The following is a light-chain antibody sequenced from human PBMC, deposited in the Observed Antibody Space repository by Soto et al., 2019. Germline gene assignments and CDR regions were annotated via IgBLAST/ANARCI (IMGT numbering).Light chain of an antibody. V-gene: IGKV1-5*03. Sequence: DIQMTQSPSSLSASVGDRVTITCRASQNIFSYLSWYQQKPEKAPKLLIYKASSLESGVPSRFSGSGSGTEFTLTISSLQPDDFATYYCQQYNSYSVTFGQGTKVDIK. CDR1: QNIFSY. CDR2: KAS. J-gene: IGKJ1*01. CDR3: QQYNSYSVT.